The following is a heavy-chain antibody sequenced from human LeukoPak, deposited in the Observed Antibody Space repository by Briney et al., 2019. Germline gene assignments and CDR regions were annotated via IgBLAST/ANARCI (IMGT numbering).Heavy chain of an antibody. V-gene: IGHV1-2*02. CDR3: ARVAAAGFNWFDP. CDR2: INPNSGGT. D-gene: IGHD6-13*01. J-gene: IGHJ5*02. Sequence: ASVKVSCKASGYTFTGYYMHWMRQAPGQGLEWMGWINPNSGGTNYAQKFQGKVTTTRNTSISTAYMELSSLTSDDTAVYYCARVAAAGFNWFDPWGQGTLVTVSS. CDR1: GYTFTGYY.